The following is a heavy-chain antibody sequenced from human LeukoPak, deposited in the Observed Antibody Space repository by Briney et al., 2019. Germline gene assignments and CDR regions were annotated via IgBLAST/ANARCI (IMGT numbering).Heavy chain of an antibody. CDR3: ARAALRYFDWLDN. J-gene: IGHJ5*02. Sequence: SQTLSLTCAISGDSFSSNSAAWNWIRLSPSRGLEWLGRTYYRSKWYNDYAVSVKSRITINPDTSKDQFSLQLNSVTPEDTAVYYCARAALRYFDWLDNWGQGTLVAVSS. D-gene: IGHD3-9*01. CDR2: TYYRSKWYN. V-gene: IGHV6-1*01. CDR1: GDSFSSNSAA.